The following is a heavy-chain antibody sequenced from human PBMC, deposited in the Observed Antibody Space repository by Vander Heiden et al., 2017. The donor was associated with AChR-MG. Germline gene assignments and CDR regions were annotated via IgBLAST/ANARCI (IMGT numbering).Heavy chain of an antibody. D-gene: IGHD3-3*01. CDR1: GGSFSGYY. CDR2: INHSGST. Sequence: QVQLQQWGAGLLKPSATLSLTCAVYGGSFSGYYWSWVRQRPGKGLEWIGEINHSGSTNYNPSLKSRVTISVDTSKNQFSLKLSSVTAADTAVYYCARERRYDFWSGYSPYYYYGMDVWGQGTTVTVSS. J-gene: IGHJ6*02. V-gene: IGHV4-34*01. CDR3: ARERRYDFWSGYSPYYYYGMDV.